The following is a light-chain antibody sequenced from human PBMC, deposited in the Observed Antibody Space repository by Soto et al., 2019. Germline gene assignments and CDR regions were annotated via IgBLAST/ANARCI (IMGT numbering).Light chain of an antibody. Sequence: IVMTQSPATLSLSPGESATISCKASQSVSILLAWYQQKPGQAPRLLIHGATTRATGIPARFSGSGSGTEFTLTISSLKSEDFEVYYCQQRSNWPITFGQGTRLEIK. J-gene: IGKJ5*01. CDR3: QQRSNWPIT. CDR2: GAT. CDR1: QSVSIL. V-gene: IGKV3-15*01.